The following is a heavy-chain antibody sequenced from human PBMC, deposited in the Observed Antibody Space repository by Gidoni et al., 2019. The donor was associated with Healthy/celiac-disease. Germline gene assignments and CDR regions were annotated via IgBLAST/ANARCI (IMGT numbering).Heavy chain of an antibody. CDR2: ISSSSSYI. Sequence: GSAGFSCAASGFTFSSYSMNWVRQAPGKGLEWVSSISSSSSYIYYADSVKGRFTISRDNAKNSLYLQMNSLRAEDTAVYYCARDAFVGGSSWSNPNWFDPWGQGTLVTVSS. J-gene: IGHJ5*02. CDR1: GFTFSSYS. CDR3: ARDAFVGGSSWSNPNWFDP. D-gene: IGHD6-13*01. V-gene: IGHV3-21*01.